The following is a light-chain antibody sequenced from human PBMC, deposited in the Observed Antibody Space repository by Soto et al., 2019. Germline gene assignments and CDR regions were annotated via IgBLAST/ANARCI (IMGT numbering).Light chain of an antibody. CDR2: NAS. J-gene: IGKJ1*01. V-gene: IGKV1-5*03. CDR1: QSISTW. Sequence: DIQMTQSPSTLPASVGDRLTITCRASQSISTWLAWYQQRPGKGPKLLIYNASNLQGGVSSRFSGSGSGTEFTLTISGLQPDDFATYYCQQYYTYPWTFGHGTKVEIK. CDR3: QQYYTYPWT.